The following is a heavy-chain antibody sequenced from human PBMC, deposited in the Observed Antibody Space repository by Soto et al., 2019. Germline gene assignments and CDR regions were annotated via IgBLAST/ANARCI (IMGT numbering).Heavy chain of an antibody. J-gene: IGHJ4*01. Sequence: GSLRLSCAASGXTLRSYRMNWVRQAPGKGLELVSSISRGSSYIYYADSLKGLLTISRDNAKNSLYLQMNSLRVEDTAVYYCARGSDDSSGYYYSAADYWGQGTLGTVSS. V-gene: IGHV3-21*01. CDR1: GXTLRSYR. D-gene: IGHD3-22*01. CDR2: ISRGSSYI. CDR3: ARGSDDSSGYYYSAADY.